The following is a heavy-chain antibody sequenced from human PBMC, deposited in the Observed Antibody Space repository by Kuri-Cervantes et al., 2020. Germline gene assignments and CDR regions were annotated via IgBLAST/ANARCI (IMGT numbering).Heavy chain of an antibody. CDR1: GGSISSYY. CDR3: ARTGGAFWSGYFFFDY. D-gene: IGHD3-3*01. CDR2: IYYSGST. J-gene: IGHJ4*02. Sequence: SETLSLTCTVSGGSISSYYWSWIRQPPGKGLGWIGYIYYSGSTNYNPSLKSRVTISVDTSKNQFSLKLSSVTAADTAVYYCARTGGAFWSGYFFFDYWGQGTLVTVSS. V-gene: IGHV4-59*01.